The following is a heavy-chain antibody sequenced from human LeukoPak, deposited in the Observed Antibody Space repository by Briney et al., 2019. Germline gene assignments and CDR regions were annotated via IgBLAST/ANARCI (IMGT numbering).Heavy chain of an antibody. CDR2: IGAGGTFT. CDR1: GFTFSSHA. CDR3: ARDRPDYDILTGYRYFYGMDV. D-gene: IGHD3-9*01. J-gene: IGHJ6*02. Sequence: GGSLRLSCTASGFTFSSHAMNWVRQAPGKGLEWVSGIGAGGTFTYYADSVKGRFTIFRDNSKNTVYLQMNSLRVEDTAIYYCARDRPDYDILTGYRYFYGMDVWGQGTTVTVSS. V-gene: IGHV3-23*01.